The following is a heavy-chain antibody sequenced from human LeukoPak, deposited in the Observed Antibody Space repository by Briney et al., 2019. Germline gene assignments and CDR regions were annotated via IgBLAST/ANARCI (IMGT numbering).Heavy chain of an antibody. Sequence: GGSLRLSCAASGFTFSSYWMSWVRQAPGKGLEWVAKIKQDGSEKYYVDSVKGRFTISRDNAKNSLYLQMNSLRAEDTAVYYCARDRMAVAGRFDYWGQGTLVTVSS. J-gene: IGHJ4*02. CDR1: GFTFSSYW. V-gene: IGHV3-7*01. CDR3: ARDRMAVAGRFDY. CDR2: IKQDGSEK. D-gene: IGHD6-19*01.